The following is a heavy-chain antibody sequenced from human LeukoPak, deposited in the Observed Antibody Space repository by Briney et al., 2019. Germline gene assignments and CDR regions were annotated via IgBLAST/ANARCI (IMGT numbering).Heavy chain of an antibody. Sequence: GGSLRLSCAASRFPFSSYWMHWVRQAPGKGLVWVSRINGDGSITTYADSVKGRFTISRDNAKNMLYLQLDSLTAEDTAVYYCARAPIVSAPDYWGQGTLVTVSS. V-gene: IGHV3-74*01. CDR2: INGDGSIT. J-gene: IGHJ4*02. CDR3: ARAPIVSAPDY. CDR1: RFPFSSYW. D-gene: IGHD1-26*01.